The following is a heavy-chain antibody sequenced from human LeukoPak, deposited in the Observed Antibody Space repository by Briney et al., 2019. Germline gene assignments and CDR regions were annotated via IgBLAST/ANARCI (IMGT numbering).Heavy chain of an antibody. CDR2: IYHSGST. J-gene: IGHJ5*02. D-gene: IGHD2-15*01. CDR3: ARASEGYCSGGSCYQNWFDP. CDR1: GGSISSGGYY. Sequence: PSETLSLTCTVSGGSISSGGYYWSWIRQPPGKGLEWIGYIYHSGSTYYNPSLKSRVTISVDRSKNQFSLKLSSVTAADTAVYYCARASEGYCSGGSCYQNWFDPWSQGTLVTVSS. V-gene: IGHV4-30-2*01.